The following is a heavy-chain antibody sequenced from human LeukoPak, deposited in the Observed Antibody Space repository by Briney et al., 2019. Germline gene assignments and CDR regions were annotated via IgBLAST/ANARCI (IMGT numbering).Heavy chain of an antibody. CDR3: ARVRGGEVATTVGDAFDI. CDR2: IIPIFGTA. J-gene: IGHJ3*02. Sequence: ASVKVSCEASGGTFSSYAISWVRQAPGQGLEWMGGIIPIFGTANYAQKFQGRVTITADESTSTAYMELSSLRSEDTAVYYCARVRGGEVATTVGDAFDIWGQGTMVTVSS. D-gene: IGHD5-12*01. CDR1: GGTFSSYA. V-gene: IGHV1-69*13.